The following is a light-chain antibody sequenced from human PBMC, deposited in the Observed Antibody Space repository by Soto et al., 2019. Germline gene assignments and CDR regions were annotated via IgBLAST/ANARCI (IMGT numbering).Light chain of an antibody. V-gene: IGLV2-14*01. CDR1: SSDVGGYNY. Sequence: QSVLTQPASVSGSPGQSITISCTGTSSDVGGYNYVSWYQQHPGKDPKLMIYDVSNRPSGVSNRFSGSKSGNTASLTISGLQAEDEADYYFSSYTSSSPRVFGTGTKVTVL. CDR3: SSYTSSSPRV. CDR2: DVS. J-gene: IGLJ1*01.